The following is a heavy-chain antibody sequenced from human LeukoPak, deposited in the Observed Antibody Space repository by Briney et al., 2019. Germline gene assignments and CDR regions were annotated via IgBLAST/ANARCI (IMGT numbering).Heavy chain of an antibody. CDR2: IYCSGST. CDR3: ARVSSGSYYFDS. J-gene: IGHJ4*02. CDR1: GGSISSGGYY. V-gene: IGHV4-31*03. D-gene: IGHD1-26*01. Sequence: SQTLSLTCTVSGGSISSGGYYWSWIRQHPGKGLEWIGYIYCSGSTYYNSSLKSRVTISVGKSKNQFSLKVTSVTAADTAVYYCARVSSGSYYFDSWGQGTLVTVSS.